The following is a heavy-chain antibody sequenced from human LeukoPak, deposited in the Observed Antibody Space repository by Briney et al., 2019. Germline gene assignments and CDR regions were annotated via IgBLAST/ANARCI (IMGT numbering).Heavy chain of an antibody. D-gene: IGHD4-17*01. CDR2: IYSGGST. V-gene: IGHV3-53*01. J-gene: IGHJ3*02. Sequence: PGGSLRLSCAASGFTVSSNYMSWVRQAPGKGLEWVSVIYSGGSTYYADSVKGRFTISRDNSKNTLYLQMNSLRAEDTAVYYCAKGIFYGDYVAFDIWGQGTMVTVSS. CDR1: GFTVSSNY. CDR3: AKGIFYGDYVAFDI.